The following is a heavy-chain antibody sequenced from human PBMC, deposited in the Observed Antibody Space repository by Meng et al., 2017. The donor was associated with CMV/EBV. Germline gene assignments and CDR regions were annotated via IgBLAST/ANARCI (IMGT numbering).Heavy chain of an antibody. CDR1: GFTFSSYA. CDR3: AKDDYRTPPPDAFDI. J-gene: IGHJ3*02. CDR2: IWYDGKTK. D-gene: IGHD4/OR15-4a*01. Sequence: GGSLRLSCAASGFTFSSYAMHWVRQAPGKGLEWVAVIWYDGKTKYYADSVKGRFSISRDNSKYTLYLQMNSLRADDTAVYYCAKDDYRTPPPDAFDIWGQGTMVTVSS. V-gene: IGHV3-33*06.